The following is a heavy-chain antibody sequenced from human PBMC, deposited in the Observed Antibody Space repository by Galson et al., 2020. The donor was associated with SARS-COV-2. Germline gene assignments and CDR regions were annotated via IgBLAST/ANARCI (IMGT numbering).Heavy chain of an antibody. CDR2: FYQDGTS. D-gene: IGHD2-21*01. CDR3: ARHAADCSRGGCPNHLFAAMDV. V-gene: IGHV4-38-2*02. J-gene: IGHJ6*02. Sequence: SETLSLTCTVSGFSVRRGHFWGWIRQPPGKGLEWIGNFYQDGTSYYNPSLKSRVSIAIDTSTNVFSLRLKSVTAADTAVYYCARHAADCSRGGCPNHLFAAMDVWGQGTPVIVSS. CDR1: GFSVRRGHF.